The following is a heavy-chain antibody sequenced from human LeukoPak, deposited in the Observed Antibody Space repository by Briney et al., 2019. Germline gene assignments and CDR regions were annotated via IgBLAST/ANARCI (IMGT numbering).Heavy chain of an antibody. V-gene: IGHV1-18*01. Sequence: ASVKVSCKASGYTFTSYGISWVRQARGQGLEWMGWISAYNGNTNYAQKLKGRVTMTTDTSTSTAYMELRSLRSDDTAVYYCARDWGSSGYYLAGYWGQGTLVTVSS. CDR2: ISAYNGNT. CDR3: ARDWGSSGYYLAGY. J-gene: IGHJ4*02. CDR1: GYTFTSYG. D-gene: IGHD3-22*01.